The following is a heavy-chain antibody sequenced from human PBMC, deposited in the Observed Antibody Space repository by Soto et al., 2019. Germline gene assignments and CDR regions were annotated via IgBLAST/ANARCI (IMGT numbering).Heavy chain of an antibody. D-gene: IGHD3-22*01. CDR3: AKDFGYDSSGYYPGSRAFDI. CDR2: ISYDGSNK. J-gene: IGHJ3*02. Sequence: GGSLRLSCAASGFTFSSYGMHWVRQAPGKGLEWVAVISYDGSNKYYADSVKGRFTISRDNSKNTLYLQMNSLRAEDTAVYYCAKDFGYDSSGYYPGSRAFDIWGQGTMVTVSS. V-gene: IGHV3-30*18. CDR1: GFTFSSYG.